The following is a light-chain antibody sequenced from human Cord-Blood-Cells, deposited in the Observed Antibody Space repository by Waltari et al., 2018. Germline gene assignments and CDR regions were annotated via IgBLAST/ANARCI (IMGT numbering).Light chain of an antibody. Sequence: QSALTQPASVSGSPGQSITISCTGTSSDVGGYNYVSWYQQHPGKAPKLMIYDVSNRPSGVSNRFSDSKAGNTASLTISGLQAEGEADYYCSSYTSSSTLVFGTGTKVTVL. CDR2: DVS. V-gene: IGLV2-14*01. CDR1: SSDVGGYNY. J-gene: IGLJ1*01. CDR3: SSYTSSSTLV.